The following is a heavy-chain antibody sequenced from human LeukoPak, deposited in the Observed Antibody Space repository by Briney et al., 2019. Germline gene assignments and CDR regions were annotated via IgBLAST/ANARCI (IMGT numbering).Heavy chain of an antibody. CDR1: GGSISSYY. D-gene: IGHD3-3*01. Sequence: SETLSLTCTVSGGSISSYYWSWIRQPPGKGLEWIGYIYCSGSTNYNPSLKSRVTISVDTSKNQFSLKLSSVTAADTAVYYCARVKADFPRITIFGVVIIDAFDIWGQGTMVTVSS. J-gene: IGHJ3*02. V-gene: IGHV4-59*13. CDR3: ARVKADFPRITIFGVVIIDAFDI. CDR2: IYCSGST.